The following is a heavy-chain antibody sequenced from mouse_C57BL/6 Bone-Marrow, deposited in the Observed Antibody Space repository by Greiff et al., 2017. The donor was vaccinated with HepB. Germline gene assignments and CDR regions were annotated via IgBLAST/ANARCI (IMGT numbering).Heavy chain of an antibody. CDR2: ISNLAYSI. J-gene: IGHJ4*01. Sequence: EVQGVESGGGLVQPGGSLKLSCAASGFTFSDYGMAWVRQAPRKGPEWVAFISNLAYSIYYADTVTGRFTISRENAKNTLYLEMSSLRSEDTAMYYCARRHYYGSSCGYAMDYWGQGTSVTVSS. CDR3: ARRHYYGSSCGYAMDY. CDR1: GFTFSDYG. D-gene: IGHD1-1*01. V-gene: IGHV5-15*01.